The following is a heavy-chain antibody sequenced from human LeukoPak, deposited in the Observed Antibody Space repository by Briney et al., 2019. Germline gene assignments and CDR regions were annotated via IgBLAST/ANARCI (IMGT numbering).Heavy chain of an antibody. CDR1: GFTFSSQN. D-gene: IGHD3-10*01. CDR3: AGERGVGEFY. V-gene: IGHV3-21*01. CDR2: ISSSSSSI. J-gene: IGHJ4*02. Sequence: GGSLRLSCAASGFTFSSQNMNWVRQAPGKGLEWVSSISSSSSSIYYADSVKGRFSISRDNAKNSLYLQMNSLSAEDTAVYYCAGERGVGEFYWGQGTLVTVSS.